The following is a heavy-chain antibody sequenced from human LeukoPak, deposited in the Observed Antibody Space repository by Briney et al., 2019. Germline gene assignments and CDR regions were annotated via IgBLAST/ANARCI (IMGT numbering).Heavy chain of an antibody. CDR3: ARLNPYDSSGYYSPTFDY. D-gene: IGHD3-22*01. Sequence: GASVKVSCKASGYTFTSYYMHWVRQAPGQGLEWMGIINPSGGSTSYAQKFQGRVTMTRDTSTSTVYMELSSLRSEDTAAYYCARLNPYDSSGYYSPTFDYWGQGTLVTVSS. V-gene: IGHV1-46*01. CDR1: GYTFTSYY. CDR2: INPSGGST. J-gene: IGHJ4*02.